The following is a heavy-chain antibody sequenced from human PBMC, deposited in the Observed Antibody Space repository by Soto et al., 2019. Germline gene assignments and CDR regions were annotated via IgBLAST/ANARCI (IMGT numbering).Heavy chain of an antibody. CDR2: LIPKFGTP. CDR1: GGTFSAYC. Sequence: SVKVSCKASGGTFSAYCISWVLQAPGQGLEWMGGLIPKFGTPNYAQKFQGRVTIIADESTSTAYMELSSLRSDDTAVYYCARGLRFGLALSRYYYYYGLDVWGQGTTVTVYS. V-gene: IGHV1-69*13. CDR3: ARGLRFGLALSRYYYYYGLDV. J-gene: IGHJ6*02. D-gene: IGHD3-16*01.